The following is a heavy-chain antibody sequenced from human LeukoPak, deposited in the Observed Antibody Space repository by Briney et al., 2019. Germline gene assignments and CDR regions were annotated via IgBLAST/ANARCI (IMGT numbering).Heavy chain of an antibody. CDR3: ARNRDYFDSSGYFYWYFDL. CDR1: GFTVSSDY. Sequence: PGGSLRLSCAASGFTVSSDYMSWVRQAPGKGLEWVSVIYSGGNTYYADSVKGRFTISRDNSKNTLFLQMNSLRAEDTAVYYCARNRDYFDSSGYFYWYFDLWGRGTLVTVSS. D-gene: IGHD3-22*01. V-gene: IGHV3-66*01. CDR2: IYSGGNT. J-gene: IGHJ2*01.